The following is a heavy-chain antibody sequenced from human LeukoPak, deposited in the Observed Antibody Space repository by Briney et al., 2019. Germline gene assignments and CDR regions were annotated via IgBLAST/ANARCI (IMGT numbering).Heavy chain of an antibody. D-gene: IGHD6-13*01. Sequence: GESLKISCKGSGYSFTSYWIGWVRQMPGKGLEWMGIICPGDSDTRYSPSFQGQVTISADKSISTAYLQWSSLKASDTAMYYCARKRIFGYSGSWYPLDIWGQGTMVTVSS. V-gene: IGHV5-51*01. CDR3: ARKRIFGYSGSWYPLDI. CDR2: ICPGDSDT. CDR1: GYSFTSYW. J-gene: IGHJ3*02.